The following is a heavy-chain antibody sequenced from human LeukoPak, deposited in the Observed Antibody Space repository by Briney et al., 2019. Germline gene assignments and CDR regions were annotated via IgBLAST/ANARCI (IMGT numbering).Heavy chain of an antibody. CDR3: ARGGRRSGYTESDY. J-gene: IGHJ4*02. Sequence: ASVKVSCKVSGYTFRNYGITWVRQAPGQGLEWMGWISGYDGSPVYAHNVQGRVAMTTDTSTSTAYMEVRSLRSDDTAMYYCARGGRRSGYTESDYWGQGTLVTVSS. CDR1: GYTFRNYG. CDR2: ISGYDGSP. D-gene: IGHD3-16*02. V-gene: IGHV1-18*01.